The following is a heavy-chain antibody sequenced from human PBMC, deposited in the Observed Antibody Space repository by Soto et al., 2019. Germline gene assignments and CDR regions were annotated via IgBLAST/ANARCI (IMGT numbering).Heavy chain of an antibody. J-gene: IGHJ5*02. Sequence: GASVKVSCKASGGTFSSYAISWVRQAAGQGLEWMGGIIPIFGTANYAQKFQGRVTITADESTSTAYMELSSLRSEDTAVYYCARVPSGYYDSSGPYPHWFDPWGQGISVTVSS. V-gene: IGHV1-69*13. CDR1: GGTFSSYA. D-gene: IGHD3-22*01. CDR3: ARVPSGYYDSSGPYPHWFDP. CDR2: IIPIFGTA.